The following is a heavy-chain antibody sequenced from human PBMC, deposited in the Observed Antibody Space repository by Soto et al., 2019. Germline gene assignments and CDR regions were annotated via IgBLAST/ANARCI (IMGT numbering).Heavy chain of an antibody. CDR2: ISYDGSNK. CDR1: GFTFSSYA. Sequence: GGSLRLSCAASGFTFSSYAMHWVRQAPGKGLEWVAVISYDGSNKYYADSVKGRFTISRDNSKNTLYLQMNSLRAEDTAVYYCARDEAGIAVAGTLGQSERYYYYGMDVWGQGTTVTVSS. V-gene: IGHV3-30-3*01. J-gene: IGHJ6*02. D-gene: IGHD6-19*01. CDR3: ARDEAGIAVAGTLGQSERYYYYGMDV.